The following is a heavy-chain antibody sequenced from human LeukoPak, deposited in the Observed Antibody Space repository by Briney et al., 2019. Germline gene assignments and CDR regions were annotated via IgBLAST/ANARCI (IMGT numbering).Heavy chain of an antibody. CDR1: GGSINGYY. Sequence: SETLSFTCTVSGGSINGYYWSWIRQPPGKGLEWIGYIYYSGSTKYNPSLKSRVTISLDTSKNQFSLRLSSVTAADTAVYYCARSGGRGGSVWGQGTLVTVSS. V-gene: IGHV4-59*01. D-gene: IGHD5-12*01. CDR2: IYYSGST. J-gene: IGHJ4*02. CDR3: ARSGGRGGSV.